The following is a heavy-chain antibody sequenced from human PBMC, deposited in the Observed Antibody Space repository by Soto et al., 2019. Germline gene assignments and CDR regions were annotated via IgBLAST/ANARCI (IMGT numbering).Heavy chain of an antibody. CDR1: GYTFTSYG. D-gene: IGHD5-18*01. J-gene: IGHJ4*02. Sequence: QVQLVQSGAEVQKPGASVKVSCKASGYTFTSYGIIWVRQAPGQGLEWMGWISAYNGNTKYAQNLQGRVTMTTDTSTSTAYMELRSLRSEDTAVYYCARDQAMAQFDYWGQGTLVTVSS. V-gene: IGHV1-18*01. CDR2: ISAYNGNT. CDR3: ARDQAMAQFDY.